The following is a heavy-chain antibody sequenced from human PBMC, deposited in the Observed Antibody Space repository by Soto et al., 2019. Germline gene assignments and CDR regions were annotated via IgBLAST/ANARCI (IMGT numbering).Heavy chain of an antibody. Sequence: SETLSLTCAVYGGSFSGYYWSWIRQPPGKGLEWIGEINHSGSTNYNPSLKSRVTISVDTSKNQFSLKLSSVTAADTAVYYCARGLPITGTDYWGQGTLVTVSS. D-gene: IGHD1-20*01. J-gene: IGHJ4*02. CDR3: ARGLPITGTDY. CDR1: GGSFSGYY. CDR2: INHSGST. V-gene: IGHV4-34*01.